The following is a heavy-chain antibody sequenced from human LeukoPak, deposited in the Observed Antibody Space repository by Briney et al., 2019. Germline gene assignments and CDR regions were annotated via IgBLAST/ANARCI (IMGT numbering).Heavy chain of an antibody. J-gene: IGHJ5*02. CDR1: GYTFTSYA. D-gene: IGHD4-11*01. CDR3: ARGPYSNYWFDP. V-gene: IGHV1-3*01. Sequence: ASVKVSCKTSGYTFTSYAMHWVRLAPGQRLEWMGWINAGNGNTEYSQKFQDRVTITRDTSASTAYMELSSLRSEDTAVYFCARGPYSNYWFDPWGQGTLVTVSS. CDR2: INAGNGNT.